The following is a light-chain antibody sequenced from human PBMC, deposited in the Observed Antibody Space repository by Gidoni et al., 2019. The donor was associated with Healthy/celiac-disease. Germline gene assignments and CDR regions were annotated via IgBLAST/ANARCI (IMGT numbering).Light chain of an antibody. CDR3: QQYNSYSV. J-gene: IGKJ4*01. CDR2: KAS. V-gene: IGKV1-5*03. CDR1: QSISSW. Sequence: DIQMTQSPSTLSASVGDSVTITCRASQSISSWLAWYQQKPGKAPKLLIYKASSLESGVPSRFSGSGSGTEFTLTISSLQPDDFATYYCQQYNSYSVFGGGTKVEIK.